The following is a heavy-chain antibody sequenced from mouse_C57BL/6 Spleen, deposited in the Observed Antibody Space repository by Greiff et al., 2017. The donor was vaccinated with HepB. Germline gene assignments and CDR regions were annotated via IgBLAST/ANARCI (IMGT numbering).Heavy chain of an antibody. CDR1: GYSFTGYY. D-gene: IGHD1-1*01. Sequence: EVMLVESGPELVKPGASVKISCKASGYSFTGYYMNWVKQSPEKSLEWIGEINPSTGGTTYNQKFKAKATLTVDKSSSTAYMQLKSLTSEDSAVYYCASPSYGSSYWYFDVWGTGTTVTVSS. CDR3: ASPSYGSSYWYFDV. V-gene: IGHV1-42*01. J-gene: IGHJ1*03. CDR2: INPSTGGT.